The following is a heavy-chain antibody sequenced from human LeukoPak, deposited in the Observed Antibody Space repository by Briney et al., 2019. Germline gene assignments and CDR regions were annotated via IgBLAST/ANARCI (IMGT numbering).Heavy chain of an antibody. CDR1: GFIFSNYW. CDR3: ARGGIAGAGDY. V-gene: IGHV3-7*01. D-gene: IGHD6-13*01. CDR2: INVDGSEM. Sequence: GGSLRLSCAASGFIFSNYWMTWVRQAPGKGLEWVANINVDGSEMYYVDSVKGRFTISRDNAKNSLYLQLNSLRADDTAVYYCARGGIAGAGDYWGQGTLVTVSS. J-gene: IGHJ4*02.